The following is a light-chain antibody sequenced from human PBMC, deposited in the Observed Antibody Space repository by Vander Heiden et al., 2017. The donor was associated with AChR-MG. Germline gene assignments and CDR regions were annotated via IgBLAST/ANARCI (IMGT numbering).Light chain of an antibody. CDR3: QQRSNWPPT. CDR1: QSVSSY. Sequence: EIVLTQSPATLSLSPGERATLSCSASQSVSSYLAWYQQKPGQAPRLLIYDASNRATGIPARFSGSGSRTDFTLTISSLEPEDFAVYYCQQRSNWPPTFGQGTKVEIK. V-gene: IGKV3-11*01. J-gene: IGKJ1*01. CDR2: DAS.